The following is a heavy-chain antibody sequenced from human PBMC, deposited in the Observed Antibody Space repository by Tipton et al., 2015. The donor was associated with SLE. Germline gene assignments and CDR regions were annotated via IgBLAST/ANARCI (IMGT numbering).Heavy chain of an antibody. CDR2: IDYTGST. D-gene: IGHD2-2*01. J-gene: IGHJ5*02. Sequence: TLSLTCTVAGGSFGFYYWTWIRQPPGQGLQWIGHIDYTGSTHYNPSLKTRVTISEDTSTNQFSLRLSSVTAADTAVYYCARVDSTDWSSDPWGQGTLVTVSS. CDR3: ARVDSTDWSSDP. CDR1: GGSFGFYY. V-gene: IGHV4-59*01.